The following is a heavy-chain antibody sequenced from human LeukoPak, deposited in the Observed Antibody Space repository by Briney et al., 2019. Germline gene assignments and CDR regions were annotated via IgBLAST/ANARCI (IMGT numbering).Heavy chain of an antibody. D-gene: IGHD1-26*01. Sequence: SETLSLTCTVSGGSISSYYWSLIRQPPGKGLEWIGYIYYSGSTNYNPPLKSRVPISVDTSKNQFSLKLSSVTAADTAVYYCARHTGPWELKKRAFDIWGQGTMVTVSS. J-gene: IGHJ3*02. CDR2: IYYSGST. CDR1: GGSISSYY. V-gene: IGHV4-59*13. CDR3: ARHTGPWELKKRAFDI.